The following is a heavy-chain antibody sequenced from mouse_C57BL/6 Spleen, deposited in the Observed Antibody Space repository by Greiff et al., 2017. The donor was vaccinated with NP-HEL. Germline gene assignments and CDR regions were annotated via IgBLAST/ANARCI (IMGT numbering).Heavy chain of an antibody. D-gene: IGHD4-1*01. CDR1: GYTFTSYW. CDR2: INPSNGGT. Sequence: QVQLQQPGTELVKPGASVKLSCKASGYTFTSYWMHWVKQRPGQGLEWIGNINPSNGGTNYNEKFKSKATLTVDKSSSTAYMQLSILTSEDSAVYYCARSNWEGDYAMDYWGQGTSVTVSS. V-gene: IGHV1-53*01. CDR3: ARSNWEGDYAMDY. J-gene: IGHJ4*01.